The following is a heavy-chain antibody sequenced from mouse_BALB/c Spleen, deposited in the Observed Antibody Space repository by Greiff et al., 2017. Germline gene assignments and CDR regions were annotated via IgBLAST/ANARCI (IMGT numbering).Heavy chain of an antibody. CDR1: GYTFTSYW. Sequence: QVQLQQSGAELVKPGASVKLSCKASGYTFTSYWMHWVKQRPGQGLEWIGEINPSNGRTNYNEKFKSKATLTVDKSSSTAYMQLSSLTSEDSAVYYCARGTTVVDWGQGTTLTVSS. V-gene: IGHV1S81*02. CDR3: ARGTTVVD. CDR2: INPSNGRT. J-gene: IGHJ2*01. D-gene: IGHD1-1*01.